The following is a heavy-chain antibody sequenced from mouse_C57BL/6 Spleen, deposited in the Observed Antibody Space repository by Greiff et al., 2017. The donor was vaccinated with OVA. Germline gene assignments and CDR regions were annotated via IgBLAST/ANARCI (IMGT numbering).Heavy chain of an antibody. Sequence: QVQLKQPGAELVKPGASVKMSCKASGYTFTSYWITWVKQRPGQGLEWIGDIYPGSGSTNYNEKFKSKATLTVDTSSSTAYMQLSSLTSEDSAVYYCARYLGRLYYAMDYWGQGTSVTVSS. CDR3: ARYLGRLYYAMDY. D-gene: IGHD4-1*01. CDR1: GYTFTSYW. V-gene: IGHV1-55*01. J-gene: IGHJ4*01. CDR2: IYPGSGST.